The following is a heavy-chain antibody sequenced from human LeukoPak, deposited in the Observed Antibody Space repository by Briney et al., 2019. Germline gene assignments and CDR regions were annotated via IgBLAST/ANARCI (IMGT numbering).Heavy chain of an antibody. J-gene: IGHJ3*02. CDR1: GGSISSSNW. V-gene: IGHV4-4*02. CDR2: IYHSGST. Sequence: PSGTLSLTCAVSGGSISSSNWWSWVRQPPGKGLEWIGEIYHSGSTNYNPSLKSRVTISADKSKNQFSLKLSSVTAADTAVYYCARGRRIAVAGNAFDIWGQGTMVTVSS. CDR3: ARGRRIAVAGNAFDI. D-gene: IGHD6-19*01.